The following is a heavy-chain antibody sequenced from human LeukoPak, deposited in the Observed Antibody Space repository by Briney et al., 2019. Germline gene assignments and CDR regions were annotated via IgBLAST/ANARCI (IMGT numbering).Heavy chain of an antibody. CDR1: GFPFSSYA. V-gene: IGHV3-23*01. CDR3: AKSDYYDESGHPSSFEY. D-gene: IGHD3-16*01. Sequence: GESLRLSSAASGFPFSSYAMSWVRQPPGKGLEWVSGVSGSGDTTYYADSVKDRFTISRDNSKNTLYLQVDSLRAEDAAVYYCAKSDYYDESGHPSSFEYWGQGTLVTVSS. CDR2: VSGSGDTT. J-gene: IGHJ4*02.